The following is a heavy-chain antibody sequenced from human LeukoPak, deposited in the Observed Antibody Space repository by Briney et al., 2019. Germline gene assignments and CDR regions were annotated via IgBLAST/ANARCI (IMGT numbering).Heavy chain of an antibody. CDR3: ARDGITMVRGVMIDFDY. D-gene: IGHD3-10*01. V-gene: IGHV3-48*02. J-gene: IGHJ4*02. CDR2: ISSSSSTI. CDR1: GFTFSSHA. Sequence: GGSLRLSCATSGFTFSSHAMNWVRQAPGKGLEGVSDISSSSSTIYYADSVKGRFTISRDNAKNSVYLQMSSLRDEDTAVYYCARDGITMVRGVMIDFDYWGQGTRVTVSS.